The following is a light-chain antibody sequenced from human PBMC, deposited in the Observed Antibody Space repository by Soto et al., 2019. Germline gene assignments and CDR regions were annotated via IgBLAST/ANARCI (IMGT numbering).Light chain of an antibody. CDR3: QYYNNWYT. V-gene: IGKV3-15*01. Sequence: EIVMTQSPATLSVSPGERATLSCRASQTIRSDLAWYQQRPGQAPRLLINGASTRATGVPARFSGSGSGTEFTLTISSLQSGDFAVYYCQYYNNWYTFGQGTKLQIK. J-gene: IGKJ2*01. CDR2: GAS. CDR1: QTIRSD.